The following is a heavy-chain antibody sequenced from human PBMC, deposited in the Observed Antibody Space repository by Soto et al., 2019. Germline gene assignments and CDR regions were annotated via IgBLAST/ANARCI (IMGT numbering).Heavy chain of an antibody. CDR2: IDTSGTKI. J-gene: IGHJ4*02. CDR1: GYTFSDYY. Sequence: QVQLVESGGDLVKPGGSLRLSCAASGYTFSDYYMSWIRQAPGKGLEWISYIDTSGTKIYYADSVKGRFTITRDNAKNSLYQEMNSLRDEDTAVYYCASHYDMWSGYPSPVDYWGQGTLVTVSS. V-gene: IGHV3-11*01. CDR3: ASHYDMWSGYPSPVDY. D-gene: IGHD3-3*01.